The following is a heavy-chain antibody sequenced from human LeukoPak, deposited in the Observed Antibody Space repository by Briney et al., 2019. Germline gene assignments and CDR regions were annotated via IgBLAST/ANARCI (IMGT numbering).Heavy chain of an antibody. CDR2: IYYTGTT. CDR1: GGSISSTSYY. CDR3: ARVTIFGEGDY. Sequence: KASETLSLTCTVSGGSISSTSYYWGWIRQPPGKGLEWIGTIYYTGTTYYNPSLTSRVTISVDTSKNQFSLKLSSVTAADTAVYYCARVTIFGEGDYWGQGTLVTVSS. D-gene: IGHD3-3*01. V-gene: IGHV4-39*07. J-gene: IGHJ4*02.